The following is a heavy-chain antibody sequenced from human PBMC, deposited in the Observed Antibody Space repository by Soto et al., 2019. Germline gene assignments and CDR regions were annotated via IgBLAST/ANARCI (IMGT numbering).Heavy chain of an antibody. CDR3: ARSGGTHYFDH. J-gene: IGHJ4*02. CDR1: GTTFSTHG. CDR2: FVPMFSSS. V-gene: IGHV1-69*01. D-gene: IGHD1-1*01. Sequence: QVQLVQSGAEVRKPGSSVNVSCKASGTTFSTHGIHWVRQAPGQGLEWMGGFVPMFSSSNYAQKFQGRLTIVADESTNSAYMELSSLRADVSAIYYCARSGGTHYFDHWGQGTLVTVSS.